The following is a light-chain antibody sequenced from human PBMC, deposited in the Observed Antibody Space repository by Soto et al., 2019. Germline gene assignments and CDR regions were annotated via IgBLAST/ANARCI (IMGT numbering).Light chain of an antibody. CDR2: DAS. J-gene: IGKJ4*01. Sequence: DIQMTQSPPTLSASVGDRVTISCRASQSITGWLAWFQQKPGKAPKLLISDASTLRSGVPSRFSGSGSGTEFTLTISSLQPEDFATYYCLQHNSYPLTFGGGTKVDIK. CDR3: LQHNSYPLT. CDR1: QSITGW. V-gene: IGKV1-5*01.